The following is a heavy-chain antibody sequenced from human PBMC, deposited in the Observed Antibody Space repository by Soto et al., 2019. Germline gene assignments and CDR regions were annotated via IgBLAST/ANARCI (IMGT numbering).Heavy chain of an antibody. J-gene: IGHJ4*02. CDR1: GFTFSSYS. V-gene: IGHV3-48*01. CDR2: ISSSSSTI. Sequence: EVQLVESGGGLVQPGGSLRLSCAASGFTFSSYSMNWVRQAPGKGLEWVSYISSSSSTIYYADSVKGRFTISRDNAKNSLYLQMNSLRAEDTAVYYCARDRTTVTTYYFDYWGQGTLVTVSS. CDR3: ARDRTTVTTYYFDY. D-gene: IGHD4-17*01.